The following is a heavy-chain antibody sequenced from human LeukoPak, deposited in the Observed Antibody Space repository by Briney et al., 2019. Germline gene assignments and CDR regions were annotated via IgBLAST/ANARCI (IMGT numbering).Heavy chain of an antibody. CDR2: IIPIFGTA. CDR1: GGTFSSYA. Sequence: ASVKVSCKASGGTFSSYAISWVRQAPGQGLEWMGGIIPIFGTANYAQKFQGRVTITADESTSTAYMELSSLRSEDTAVYYCARGGYYGSGSYYTPDYYYYYMDVW. CDR3: ARGGYYGSGSYYTPDYYYYYMDV. V-gene: IGHV1-69*13. D-gene: IGHD3-10*01. J-gene: IGHJ6*03.